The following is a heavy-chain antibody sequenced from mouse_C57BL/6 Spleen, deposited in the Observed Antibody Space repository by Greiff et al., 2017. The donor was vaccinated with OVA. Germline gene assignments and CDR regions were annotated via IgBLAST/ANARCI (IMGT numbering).Heavy chain of an antibody. CDR3: ARRDFYGNFAY. V-gene: IGHV3-6*01. D-gene: IGHD2-1*01. CDR2: ISYDGSN. CDR1: GYSITSGYY. J-gene: IGHJ3*01. Sequence: DVQLVESGPGLVKPSQSLSLTCSVTGYSITSGYYWNWIRQFPGNKLEWMGYISYDGSNNYNPSLKNRISITRDTSKNQFFLKLNSVTTEDTATYYCARRDFYGNFAYWGQGTLVTVSA.